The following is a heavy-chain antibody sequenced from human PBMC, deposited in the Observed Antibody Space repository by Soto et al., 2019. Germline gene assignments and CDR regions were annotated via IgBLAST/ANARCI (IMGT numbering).Heavy chain of an antibody. J-gene: IGHJ4*02. CDR3: AHSSIGGILTGPDY. Sequence: SVKVSCKASGFTFTSSAVQWVRQARGQRLEWIGWIVVGSGNTNYAQKFQESVTITRDMSTSTAYMELSSLRSEDTAVYYCAHSSIGGILTGPDYWGQGTLVTVSS. CDR2: IVVGSGNT. D-gene: IGHD3-9*01. CDR1: GFTFTSSA. V-gene: IGHV1-58*01.